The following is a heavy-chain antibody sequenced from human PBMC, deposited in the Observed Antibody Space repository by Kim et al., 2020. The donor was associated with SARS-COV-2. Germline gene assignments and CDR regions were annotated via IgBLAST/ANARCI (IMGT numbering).Heavy chain of an antibody. D-gene: IGHD3-9*01. Sequence: ASVKVSCKASGYTFTNYGISWVRQAPGQGLEWMGWISAYNGNTNSAQNLQDRVTMTTDTSTSTAYLELRSLRSDDTAVYYCAKGGEDFDWTPGDSWGQGTLVTVSS. V-gene: IGHV1-18*01. CDR3: AKGGEDFDWTPGDS. CDR2: ISAYNGNT. CDR1: GYTFTNYG. J-gene: IGHJ4*02.